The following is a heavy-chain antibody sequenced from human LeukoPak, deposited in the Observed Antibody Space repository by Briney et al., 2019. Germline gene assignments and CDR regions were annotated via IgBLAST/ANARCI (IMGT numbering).Heavy chain of an antibody. CDR3: RSDLSDCSSTTCYDVNFDY. D-gene: IGHD2-2*01. Sequence: SGGSLRLSCAISRFTFSNYAMSWVREAPGKGLEGVSSISGGGDTTYYADSVKGRFTISRDNSKNPLYLQMNSLRAGDTAVYYCRSDLSDCSSTTCYDVNFDYWAQGTLVPVSS. V-gene: IGHV3-23*01. CDR2: ISGGGDTT. J-gene: IGHJ4*02. CDR1: RFTFSNYA.